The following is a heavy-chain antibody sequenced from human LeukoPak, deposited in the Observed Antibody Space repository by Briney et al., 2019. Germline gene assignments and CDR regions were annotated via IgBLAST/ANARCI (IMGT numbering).Heavy chain of an antibody. CDR3: AKDILAAGLFFDY. CDR2: IDMSATTI. J-gene: IGHJ4*02. Sequence: PGGSLRLSCAASGFTFSDCYMGWIRQAPGKGLEWVSYIDMSATTIYYADSVKGRFTISRDNAKNSLFLQMNSLRAEDTAVYYCAKDILAAGLFFDYWGQGALVTVSS. V-gene: IGHV3-11*01. CDR1: GFTFSDCY. D-gene: IGHD6-13*01.